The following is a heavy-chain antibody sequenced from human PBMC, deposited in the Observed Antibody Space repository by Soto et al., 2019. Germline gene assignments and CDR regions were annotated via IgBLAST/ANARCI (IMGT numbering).Heavy chain of an antibody. Sequence: ASVKVSCKASGYTFTGYYMHWVRQAPGQGLEWMGWINPNTGGTNYAQKFQGRVTMSRDTSISTAYMELSRLRSDDTAVYYCATSRDSSGYYSPFDYWGQGTLVTSPQ. CDR3: ATSRDSSGYYSPFDY. CDR2: INPNTGGT. CDR1: GYTFTGYY. D-gene: IGHD3-22*01. J-gene: IGHJ4*02. V-gene: IGHV1-2*02.